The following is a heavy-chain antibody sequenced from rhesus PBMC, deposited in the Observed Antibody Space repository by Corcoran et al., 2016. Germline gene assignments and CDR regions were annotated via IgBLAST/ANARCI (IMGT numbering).Heavy chain of an antibody. J-gene: IGHJ4*01. V-gene: IGHV4-106*01. CDR3: ARDGHDYGNYDDY. D-gene: IGHD4-29*01. CDR2: SYGSGGGT. Sequence: QVQLQESGPGLVKPSETLSLTCAVSGGSISDDYYWSWIRQPPGKGLEWIGYSYGSGGGTNYNPPLKNRVTISIDTSKNQFSLKLSSVTAADTAVYYCARDGHDYGNYDDYWGQGVLVTVSS. CDR1: GGSISDDYY.